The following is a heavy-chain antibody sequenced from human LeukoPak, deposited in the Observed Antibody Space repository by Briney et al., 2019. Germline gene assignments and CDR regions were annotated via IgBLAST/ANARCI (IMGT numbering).Heavy chain of an antibody. J-gene: IGHJ6*03. D-gene: IGHD1-26*01. CDR3: ARGWSGSYYSHYYYYMDV. CDR2: SNPNSGGT. CDR1: GYTFTGYY. Sequence: ASVKVSCKASGYTFTGYYMQWGRQAPGQGGEWMGRSNPNSGGTNYAQKFQGRVTMTRDTSISTAYMELSRLRSDDTAVYYCARGWSGSYYSHYYYYMDVWGKGTTVTVSS. V-gene: IGHV1-2*06.